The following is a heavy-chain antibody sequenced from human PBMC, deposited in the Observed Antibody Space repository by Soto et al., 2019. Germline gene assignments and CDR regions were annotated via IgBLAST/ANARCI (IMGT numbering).Heavy chain of an antibody. CDR3: ASTYSTSWYWFDP. V-gene: IGHV2-26*04. D-gene: IGHD6-13*01. Sequence: LVNPTETLTLTCTVSGFSLSNAGLGVSWIRQPPGKALEWLAHIFSNDEKSYSTSLKSRLTISKDTSKSQVVLIMTNMDPVDTATYYCASTYSTSWYWFDPWGQGTLVTVSS. J-gene: IGHJ5*02. CDR1: GFSLSNAGLG. CDR2: IFSNDEK.